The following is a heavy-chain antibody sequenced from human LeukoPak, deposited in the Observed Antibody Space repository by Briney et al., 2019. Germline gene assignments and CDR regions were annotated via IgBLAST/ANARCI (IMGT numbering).Heavy chain of an antibody. CDR3: ARGRWSRYMDV. Sequence: PSETLSLTCAVYGGSFSGYYWSWIRQPPGKGLEWIGEINHSGSTNYNPPLKSRVTISVDTSKNQFSLKLSSVTAADTAVYYCARGRWSRYMDVWGKGTTVTVSS. V-gene: IGHV4-34*01. J-gene: IGHJ6*03. D-gene: IGHD3-3*01. CDR2: INHSGST. CDR1: GGSFSGYY.